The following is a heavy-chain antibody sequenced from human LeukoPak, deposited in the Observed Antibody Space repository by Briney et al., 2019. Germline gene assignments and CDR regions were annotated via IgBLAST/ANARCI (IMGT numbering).Heavy chain of an antibody. D-gene: IGHD3-3*01. CDR1: GFSFSDYY. CDR3: ARGSRDCGYYPDY. J-gene: IGHJ4*02. V-gene: IGHV3-21*01. Sequence: PGGSLRLSCVGSGFSFSDYYMNWVRQAPGKGLEWLSSISSGSVYKYDADSVRGRFTISRDNAKSSLYLQMNSLRVEDTAVYYCARGSRDCGYYPDYWGQGTLVTVSS. CDR2: ISSGSVYK.